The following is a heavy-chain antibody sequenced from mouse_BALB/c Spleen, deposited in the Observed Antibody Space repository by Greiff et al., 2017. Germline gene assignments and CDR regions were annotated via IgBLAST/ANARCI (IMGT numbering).Heavy chain of an antibody. CDR3: ARGYGDY. J-gene: IGHJ2*01. CDR1: GFTFSSYA. D-gene: IGHD1-1*01. V-gene: IGHV5-9-4*01. CDR2: ISSGGSYT. Sequence: EVQLVESGGGLVKPGGSLKLSCAASGFTFSSYAMSWVRQSPEKRLEWVAEISSGGSYTYYPDTVTGRFTISRDNAKNTLYLEMSSLRSEDTAMYYCARGYGDYWGQGTTLTVSS.